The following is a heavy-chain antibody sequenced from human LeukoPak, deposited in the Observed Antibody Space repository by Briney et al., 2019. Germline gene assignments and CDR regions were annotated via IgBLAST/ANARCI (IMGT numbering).Heavy chain of an antibody. V-gene: IGHV3-48*01. J-gene: IGHJ4*02. CDR1: RFTFSSYA. CDR2: ISSSSSTI. CDR3: ATRDSSGYYSSYFDY. Sequence: GGSLRLSCAASRFTFSSYAMHWVRQAPGKGLEWVSYISSSSSTIYYADSVKGRFTISRDNAKSSLYLQMNSLRAEDTAVYYCATRDSSGYYSSYFDYWGQGTLVTVSS. D-gene: IGHD3-22*01.